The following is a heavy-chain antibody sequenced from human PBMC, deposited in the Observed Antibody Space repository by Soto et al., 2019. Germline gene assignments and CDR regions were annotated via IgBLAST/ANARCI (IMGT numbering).Heavy chain of an antibody. CDR1: GFTFSSYG. J-gene: IGHJ5*02. Sequence: GGSLRLSCAASGFTFSSYGMHWVRQAPGKGLEWVAVIWYDGSNKYYADSVKGRFTISRDNSKNTLYLQMNSLRAEDTAVYYCAREVASGWFDPWGQGTLVTVSS. CDR3: AREVASGWFDP. D-gene: IGHD2-15*01. V-gene: IGHV3-33*01. CDR2: IWYDGSNK.